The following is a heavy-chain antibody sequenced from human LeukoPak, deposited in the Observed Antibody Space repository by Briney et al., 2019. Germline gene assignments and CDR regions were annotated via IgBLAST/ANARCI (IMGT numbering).Heavy chain of an antibody. D-gene: IGHD6-13*01. CDR2: IILILGIA. V-gene: IGHV1-69*04. CDR1: GGTFSSYA. Sequence: SVKVSCKASGGTFSSYAISWVRQAPGQGLEWMGRIILILGIANYAQKFQGRVTITADKSTSTAYMELSSLRSEDTAVYYCASEMWGNQAIAAAGTLDYWGQGTLVTVSS. CDR3: ASEMWGNQAIAAAGTLDY. J-gene: IGHJ4*02.